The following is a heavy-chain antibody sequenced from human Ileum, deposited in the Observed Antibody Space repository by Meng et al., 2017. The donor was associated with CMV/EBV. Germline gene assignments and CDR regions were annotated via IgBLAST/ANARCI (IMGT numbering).Heavy chain of an antibody. D-gene: IGHD4-17*01. CDR2: LYYSGGT. CDR3: AREPTTVTTYYFDY. J-gene: IGHJ4*02. CDR1: CCSIGSGCYF. V-gene: IGHV4-31*02. Sequence: SCCSIGSGCYFWSWVRQHPGKGLESVGYLYYSGGTYYSPSLKCRVTISVDTSKSQFSLYVSSVTAADSAEYYCAREPTTVTTYYFDYWRQGTLVTVSS.